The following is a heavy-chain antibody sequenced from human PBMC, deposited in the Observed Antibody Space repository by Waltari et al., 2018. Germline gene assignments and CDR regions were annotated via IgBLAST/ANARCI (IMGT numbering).Heavy chain of an antibody. CDR2: IYYSGST. CDR3: ARAVACSSASCYDTPYYFDY. D-gene: IGHD2-2*01. CDR1: GCSIRSGGYY. Sequence: QVQLQESGPGLVKPSQTLSLTCTVSGCSIRSGGYYWTWIRQPPGKGLEWIGFIYYSGSTYYNPSLKSRVTISIDTSKNQFSLKLSSVTAADTAVYYCARAVACSSASCYDTPYYFDYWGQGTLVTVSS. J-gene: IGHJ4*02. V-gene: IGHV4-31*03.